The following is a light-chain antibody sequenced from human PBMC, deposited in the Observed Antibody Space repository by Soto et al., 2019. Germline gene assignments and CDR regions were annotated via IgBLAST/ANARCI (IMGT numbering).Light chain of an antibody. V-gene: IGLV1-44*01. CDR2: SNN. CDR3: ASWDNSLNGPYV. Sequence: QSVLTQPPSVSAAPGQKVTISCSGSSSNIGGNSVSWYQQLPGTAPKLLISSNNQRPSGVPDRFSGSKSGTSASLAISGLQSEDEADYYCASWDNSLNGPYVFGTGTKVTVL. J-gene: IGLJ1*01. CDR1: SSNIGGNS.